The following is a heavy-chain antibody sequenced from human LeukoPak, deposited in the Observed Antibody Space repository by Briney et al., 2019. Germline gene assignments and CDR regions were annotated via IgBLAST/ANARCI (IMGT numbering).Heavy chain of an antibody. CDR3: TRPGVYQLLPSSVDYYYYGMDV. CDR2: IRSKANSYAT. D-gene: IGHD2-2*01. V-gene: IGHV3-73*01. Sequence: PGGSLRLSCAASGFTFSGSAMHWVRQASGKGLEWVGRIRSKANSYATAYAASVKGRFTISRDDSKNTAYLQMNSLKTEDTAVYYCTRPGVYQLLPSSVDYYYYGMDVWGQGTTVTVSS. CDR1: GFTFSGSA. J-gene: IGHJ6*02.